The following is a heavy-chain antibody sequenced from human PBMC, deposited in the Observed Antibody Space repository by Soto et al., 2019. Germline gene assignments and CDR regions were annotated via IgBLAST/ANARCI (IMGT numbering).Heavy chain of an antibody. V-gene: IGHV3-73*02. D-gene: IGHD5-12*01. CDR3: TTLAIYSGYDLGG. Sequence: EVQLVESGGGLVQPGGSPKLSCAASGFTFSGCAMHWVRQAWGKGLERVGRIRSKANSYATAYDASVKGRVTISRDEYKNTTNLQMNSMKTEDTAAYYCTTLAIYSGYDLGGWGQGTLVTVSS. CDR2: IRSKANSYAT. J-gene: IGHJ4*02. CDR1: GFTFSGCA.